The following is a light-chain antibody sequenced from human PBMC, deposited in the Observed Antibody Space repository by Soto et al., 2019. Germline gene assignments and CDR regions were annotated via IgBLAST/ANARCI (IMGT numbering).Light chain of an antibody. V-gene: IGKV3-15*01. CDR2: GAS. Sequence: EIVMTQSPATLSVSPGERATLSCRASQSVSTNLAWYQQKPGQAPRLLIYGASTKATGIPARFSGSGSGTEFPLTISSLQSEDFAVYYCQQYNNWLTFGGGTKVEIK. J-gene: IGKJ4*01. CDR3: QQYNNWLT. CDR1: QSVSTN.